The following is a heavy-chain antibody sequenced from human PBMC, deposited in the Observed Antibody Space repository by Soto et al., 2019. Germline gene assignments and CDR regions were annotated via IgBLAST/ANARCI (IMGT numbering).Heavy chain of an antibody. CDR1: GFSLSTSGVG. V-gene: IGHV2-5*02. J-gene: IGHJ4*02. D-gene: IGHD2-15*01. CDR3: AHRGGSAYAY. CDR2: IYWDDDK. Sequence: QITLKESGPTLVKPTQTLTLTCTVSGFSLSTSGVGVGWIRQSPGKALEWLALIYWDDDKRYSPSLKSRLTITKDTSKNQVVLIMTNMDPLDTGTYYCAHRGGSAYAYWGQGTLVPVSS.